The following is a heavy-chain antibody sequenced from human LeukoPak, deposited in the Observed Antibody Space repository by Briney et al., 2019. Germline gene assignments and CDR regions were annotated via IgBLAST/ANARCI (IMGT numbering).Heavy chain of an antibody. J-gene: IGHJ4*02. Sequence: PGGSLRLSCAASGFTFSSYSMNRVRQAPGKGLEWVSSISSSSSYIYYADSVKGRLTISRDNAKNSLYLQMNSLRAEDTAVYYCARGLPYYYDGSGYYPFDYWGQGTLVTVSS. CDR1: GFTFSSYS. CDR2: ISSSSSYI. CDR3: ARGLPYYYDGSGYYPFDY. D-gene: IGHD3-22*01. V-gene: IGHV3-21*01.